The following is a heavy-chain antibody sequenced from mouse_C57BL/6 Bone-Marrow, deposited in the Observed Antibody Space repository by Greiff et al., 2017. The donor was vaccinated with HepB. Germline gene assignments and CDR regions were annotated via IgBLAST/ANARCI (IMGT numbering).Heavy chain of an antibody. CDR2: INPNNGGT. V-gene: IGHV1-18*01. J-gene: IGHJ3*01. D-gene: IGHD1-1*01. CDR3: ARRSFYGSSSWFAY. CDR1: GYTFTDYN. Sequence: EVKLQESGPELVKPGASVKIPCKASGYTFTDYNMDWVKQSHGKSLEWIGDINPNNGGTIYNQKFKGKATLTVDKSSSTAYMELRSLTSEDTAVYYCARRSFYGSSSWFAYWGQGTLVTVSA.